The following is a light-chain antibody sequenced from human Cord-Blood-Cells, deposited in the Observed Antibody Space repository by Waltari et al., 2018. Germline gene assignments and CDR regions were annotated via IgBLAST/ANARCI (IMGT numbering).Light chain of an antibody. CDR3: QQYGSSPLT. CDR1: QSVSSSY. V-gene: IGKV3-20*01. J-gene: IGKJ4*01. CDR2: GAS. Sequence: DIVLPQSPGTLSLSPGERATLSCRASQSVSSSYLAWYQKKPGQAPRLRIYGASSRATGIPDRFSGSGSGTDFTLTISRLEPEDFAVYYCQQYGSSPLTFGGGTKVEIK.